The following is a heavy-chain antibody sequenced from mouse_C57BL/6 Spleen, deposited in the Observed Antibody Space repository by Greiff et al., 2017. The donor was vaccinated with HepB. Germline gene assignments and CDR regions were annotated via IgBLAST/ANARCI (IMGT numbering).Heavy chain of an antibody. CDR2: IDPETGGT. Sequence: QVQLQQSGAELVRPGASVTLSCKASGYTFTDYEMHWVKQTPVHGLEWIGAIDPETGGTAYNQKFKGKAILTADKSSSTAYMELRSLTSEDSAVYYGTRWGQLRLQYWGQGTLVTVSA. CDR1: GYTFTDYE. CDR3: TRWGQLRLQY. V-gene: IGHV1-15*01. D-gene: IGHD3-2*02. J-gene: IGHJ3*01.